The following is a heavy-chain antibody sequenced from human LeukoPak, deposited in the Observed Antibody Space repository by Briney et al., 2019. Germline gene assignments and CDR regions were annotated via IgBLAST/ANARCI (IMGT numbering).Heavy chain of an antibody. CDR1: GFTFTSSV. V-gene: IGHV3-23*01. J-gene: IGHJ3*02. CDR2: MSTGGEST. Sequence: GGSLRLSCAASGFTFTSSVMNWFRQAPGKGPEWVSSMSTGGESTYYADSVKGRFTVSRDISSNTLYLQMNSLRAEDTAVYFCVKDTSGTIWGQGTMVTVSP. CDR3: VKDTSGTI. D-gene: IGHD1-26*01.